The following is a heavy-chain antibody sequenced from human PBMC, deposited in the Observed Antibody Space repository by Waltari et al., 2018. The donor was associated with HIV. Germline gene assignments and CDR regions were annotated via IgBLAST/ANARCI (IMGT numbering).Heavy chain of an antibody. J-gene: IGHJ5*02. Sequence: QVQLQQWGTGLLKSSETLSLTCAVYDGSLSGYYWAWIRQPPGKGLEWIGEVSHSGSTKYNPSLKTRVTLSVDTSKNQFSLTMRLLTAADTAAYFCARYSGRSTKDWFEPWGQGTLVSVSS. CDR3: ARYSGRSTKDWFEP. D-gene: IGHD1-26*01. CDR2: VSHSGST. V-gene: IGHV4-34*02. CDR1: DGSLSGYY.